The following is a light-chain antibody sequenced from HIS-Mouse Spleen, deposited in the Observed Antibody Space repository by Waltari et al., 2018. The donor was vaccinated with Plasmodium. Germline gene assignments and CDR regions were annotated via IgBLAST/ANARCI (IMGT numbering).Light chain of an antibody. V-gene: IGKV1-39*01. Sequence: IQMTPSPSSLSASVGDRVPITCRASQSISSYLNWYQQKPGKAPKLLIYAASSLQSGVPSRFSGSGSGTDFTLTISSLQPEDCATYYCQQSYSTPWTFGQGTKVEIK. CDR3: QQSYSTPWT. J-gene: IGKJ1*01. CDR1: QSISSY. CDR2: AAS.